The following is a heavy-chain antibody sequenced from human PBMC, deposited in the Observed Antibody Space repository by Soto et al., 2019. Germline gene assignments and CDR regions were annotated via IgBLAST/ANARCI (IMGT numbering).Heavy chain of an antibody. CDR1: CGSITSYF. CDR3: ARDKYYDSTGTFDF. J-gene: IGHJ4*02. V-gene: IGHV4-59*01. D-gene: IGHD3-22*01. CDR2: IYHRGNT. Sequence: PSETLSLTCTVSCGSITSYFWTWIRQPPGKGLEWIGYIYHRGNTNYNPSLKSRVTFSVDTSTNQFSLKLSSVTAADTAVYYCARDKYYDSTGTFDFWGQGTLVTVSS.